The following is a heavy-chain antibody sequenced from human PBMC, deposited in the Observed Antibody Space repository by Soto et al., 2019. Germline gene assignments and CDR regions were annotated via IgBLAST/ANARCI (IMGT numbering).Heavy chain of an antibody. Sequence: QGQLQQSGPGLVKPSQTLSLTCAISGDSVSSDITSWNWIRQSPSRGLEWLGRTYYRSKWFHDYAASVKSRITINPDTSKNQFSLELTSMTPEYTAVYYCARGNALDVWGQGTVVTVSS. V-gene: IGHV6-1*01. CDR3: ARGNALDV. CDR1: GDSVSSDITS. D-gene: IGHD3-10*01. J-gene: IGHJ3*01. CDR2: TYYRSKWFH.